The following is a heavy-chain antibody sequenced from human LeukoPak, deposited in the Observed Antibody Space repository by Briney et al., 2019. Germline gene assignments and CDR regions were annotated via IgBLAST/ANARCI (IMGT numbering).Heavy chain of an antibody. D-gene: IGHD1-7*01. Sequence: GGSLRLSCAASGFTFSSYWMHWVRQDPGKGLVWVSRINGDESSTSYADSVKGRFTISRDNAKNTLYLQMNSLRAEDTAVYYCARDRAESNWTYHTLFDYWGQGTPVTVSS. CDR1: GFTFSSYW. CDR3: ARDRAESNWTYHTLFDY. V-gene: IGHV3-74*01. J-gene: IGHJ4*02. CDR2: INGDESST.